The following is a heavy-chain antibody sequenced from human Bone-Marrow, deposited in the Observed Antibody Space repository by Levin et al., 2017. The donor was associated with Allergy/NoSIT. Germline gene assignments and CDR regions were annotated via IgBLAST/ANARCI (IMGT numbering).Heavy chain of an antibody. CDR1: GFTFSDYY. D-gene: IGHD6-13*01. V-gene: IGHV3-11*01. Sequence: AGGSLRLSCAASGFTFSDYYMSWIRQAPGKGLEWVSHIRTTGTPKYYADSLKGRFTISRDNAKNSLFLQMNNLRADDTAVYYCARGGGHQLVTQPKPFDYWGQGTLVTVSS. CDR3: ARGGGHQLVTQPKPFDY. J-gene: IGHJ4*02. CDR2: IRTTGTPK.